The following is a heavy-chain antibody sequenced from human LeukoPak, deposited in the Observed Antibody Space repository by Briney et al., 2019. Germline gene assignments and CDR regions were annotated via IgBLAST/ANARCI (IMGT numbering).Heavy chain of an antibody. V-gene: IGHV1-69*13. CDR2: IIPIFGTA. Sequence: SVKVSCKASGGTFSSYAISWVRQAPGQGLEWMGGIIPIFGTANYAQKFQSRVMITADESTSTAYMELSSLRSEDTAVYYCARNWNDVYNWFDPWGQGTLVTVSS. CDR3: ARNWNDVYNWFDP. J-gene: IGHJ5*02. D-gene: IGHD1-1*01. CDR1: GGTFSSYA.